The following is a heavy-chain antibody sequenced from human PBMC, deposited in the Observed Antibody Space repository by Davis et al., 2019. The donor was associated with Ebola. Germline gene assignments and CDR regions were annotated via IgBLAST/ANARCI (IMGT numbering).Heavy chain of an antibody. D-gene: IGHD2-2*01. CDR2: IYYSGST. CDR1: GGSISSYY. CDR3: ARETVEVPPTLGNYYYYMDV. J-gene: IGHJ6*03. Sequence: PGGSLRLSCTVSGGSISSYYWSWIRQPPGKGLEWIGFIYYSGSTNYNPSLKSRVTMSVDKSKRQFSLRLTSVTAADTAVYYCARETVEVPPTLGNYYYYMDVWGKGTTVTVSS. V-gene: IGHV4-59*01.